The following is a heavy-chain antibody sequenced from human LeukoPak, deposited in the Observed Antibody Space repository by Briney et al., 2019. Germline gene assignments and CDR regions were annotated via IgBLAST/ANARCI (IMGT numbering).Heavy chain of an antibody. V-gene: IGHV3-11*01. Sequence: GGSLRLSCAASGFTVSSNYMSWIRQAPGKGLEWVSYISSSGSTIYYADSVRGRFTISRDNAKNSLYLQMNSLRAEDTAVYYCARDQRSYYYEFDYWGQGTLVTVSS. CDR2: ISSSGSTI. J-gene: IGHJ4*02. D-gene: IGHD3-22*01. CDR1: GFTVSSNY. CDR3: ARDQRSYYYEFDY.